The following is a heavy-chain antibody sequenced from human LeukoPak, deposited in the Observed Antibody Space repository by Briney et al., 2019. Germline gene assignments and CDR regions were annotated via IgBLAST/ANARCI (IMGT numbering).Heavy chain of an antibody. CDR1: GGSISSYY. CDR3: ARDALYCSSTSCYRYWYFDL. CDR2: IYTSGST. J-gene: IGHJ2*01. D-gene: IGHD2-2*01. V-gene: IGHV4-4*07. Sequence: SETLSLTCTVSGGSISSYYWSWIRQPAGKGLEWIGRIYTSGSTNYNPSLKSRVTMSVDTSKNQFSLKLSSVTAADTAVYYCARDALYCSSTSCYRYWYFDLWGRGTLVTVSS.